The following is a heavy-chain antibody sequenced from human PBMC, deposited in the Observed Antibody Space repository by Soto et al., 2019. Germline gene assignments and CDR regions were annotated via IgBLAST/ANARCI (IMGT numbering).Heavy chain of an antibody. D-gene: IGHD1-26*01. J-gene: IGHJ4*02. CDR3: ARGSEWEVLIAY. CDR1: GASINSGGYY. Sequence: PSETLSLTCTVSGASINSGGYYWSWIRQLPGKGLEWIGYIYFSGSTYYNPSLESRVTISLDTSQNQFSLKLSSVTAAETAVYYCARGSEWEVLIAYWGPGTLLTVFS. CDR2: IYFSGST. V-gene: IGHV4-31*03.